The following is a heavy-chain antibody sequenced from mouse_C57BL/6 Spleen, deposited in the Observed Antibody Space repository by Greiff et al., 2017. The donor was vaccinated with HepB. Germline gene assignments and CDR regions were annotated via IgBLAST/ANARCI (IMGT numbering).Heavy chain of an antibody. CDR1: EYEFPSHD. Sequence: EVQRVESGGGLVQPGESLKLSCESYEYEFPSHDMSWVRKTPEKRLELVAAINSDGGNTYYPDTMERRFIISRDNTKKTLYLQMSSLRSEDTALYYCARGAWDYYAMDYWGQGTSVTVSS. CDR2: INSDGGNT. V-gene: IGHV5-2*01. CDR3: ARGAWDYYAMDY. J-gene: IGHJ4*01. D-gene: IGHD4-1*01.